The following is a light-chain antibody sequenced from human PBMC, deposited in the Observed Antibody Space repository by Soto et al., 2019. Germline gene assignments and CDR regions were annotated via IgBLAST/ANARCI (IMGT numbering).Light chain of an antibody. CDR3: QQRDSWWT. Sequence: EIVLTQSPATLSLSPGEGATLSCSASQSVSTYLAWYQQKPGQAPRLLIYGASNRATGVAARFSGSGSGTDFTLTISSLEPEDSAVYYCQQRDSWWTFGQGTKVDIK. J-gene: IGKJ1*01. CDR2: GAS. CDR1: QSVSTY. V-gene: IGKV3-11*01.